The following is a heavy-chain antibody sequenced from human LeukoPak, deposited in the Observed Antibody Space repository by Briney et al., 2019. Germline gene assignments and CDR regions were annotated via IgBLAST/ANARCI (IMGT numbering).Heavy chain of an antibody. V-gene: IGHV4-59*08. J-gene: IGHJ3*02. D-gene: IGHD4-11*01. CDR1: GGSISSYY. Sequence: SETLSLTCTVSGGSISSYYWSWIRQPPGKGLEWIGYTYYSGSTNYNPSLKSRVTISVDTSKNQFSLKLSSVTAADTAVYYCARHQVTTVNAFDIWGQGTMVTVSS. CDR3: ARHQVTTVNAFDI. CDR2: TYYSGST.